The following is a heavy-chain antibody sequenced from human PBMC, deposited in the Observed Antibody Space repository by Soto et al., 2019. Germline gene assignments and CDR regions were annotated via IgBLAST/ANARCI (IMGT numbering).Heavy chain of an antibody. Sequence: SETLSLTCTVSGGSISSSSYYWGWIRQPPGKGLEWIGSIYYSGSTYYNPSLKSRVTISVDTPKNQFSLKLSSVTAADTAVYYCARPPRGVAGSGSYFDYWGQGTLVTVS. CDR1: GGSISSSSYY. CDR3: ARPPRGVAGSGSYFDY. CDR2: IYYSGST. J-gene: IGHJ4*02. V-gene: IGHV4-39*01. D-gene: IGHD6-19*01.